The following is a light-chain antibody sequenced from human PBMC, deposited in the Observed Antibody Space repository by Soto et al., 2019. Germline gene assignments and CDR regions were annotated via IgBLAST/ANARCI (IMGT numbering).Light chain of an antibody. J-gene: IGKJ4*01. V-gene: IGKV3-11*01. CDR2: DAS. CDR3: QQRSIWVT. CDR1: QSVSSY. Sequence: EVVLTQSPTTLSLSPGDRATLSCRASQSVSSYLAWYQQKPGQAPRLLIYDASKRATGIPARFSGSGSGTYFTLTISSLEPEDFAVYYCQQRSIWVTFGGGTKVEIK.